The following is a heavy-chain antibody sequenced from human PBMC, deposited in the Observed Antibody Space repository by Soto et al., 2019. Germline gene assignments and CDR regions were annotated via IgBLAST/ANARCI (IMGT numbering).Heavy chain of an antibody. J-gene: IGHJ4*02. CDR2: VSAYNGNT. CDR3: AREMPGYCSNSACLPGY. V-gene: IGHV1-18*01. Sequence: ASVKVSCKASGYTFTDFGLIWVRQAPGEGPEWMGWVSAYNGNTNYAQKLQGRVTMTRDTSTSTAYMGLRSLRSDDTAMYYCAREMPGYCSNSACLPGYWGQGTLVTVSS. CDR1: GYTFTDFG. D-gene: IGHD2-2*03.